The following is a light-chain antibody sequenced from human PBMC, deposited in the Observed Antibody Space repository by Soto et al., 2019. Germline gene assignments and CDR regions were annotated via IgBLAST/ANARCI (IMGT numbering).Light chain of an antibody. Sequence: QSALTQPASVSGSPGQSITISCTGTSSDVGSYNLVSWYQQHPGKAPKLMIYEVSKRPSGVSNRFSGSKSGNTASLTISGLQAEDEADYYCCSYAGSRTWVFGGGTKVTVL. CDR2: EVS. J-gene: IGLJ3*02. V-gene: IGLV2-23*02. CDR1: SSDVGSYNL. CDR3: CSYAGSRTWV.